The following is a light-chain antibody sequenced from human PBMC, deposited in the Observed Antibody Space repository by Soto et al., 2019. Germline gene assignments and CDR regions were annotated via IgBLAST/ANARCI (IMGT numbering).Light chain of an antibody. CDR2: AAS. J-gene: IGKJ3*01. Sequence: DIPMTQSPSSLSVSVGERVTITCRASQGINNYVAWYQQKPGKPPKLLIYAASTLQSGVPSRFSGSGSGTDFTLTINSLQPEDVATYSCQKYSSVPVFGPGTKVDIK. CDR3: QKYSSVPV. V-gene: IGKV1-27*01. CDR1: QGINNY.